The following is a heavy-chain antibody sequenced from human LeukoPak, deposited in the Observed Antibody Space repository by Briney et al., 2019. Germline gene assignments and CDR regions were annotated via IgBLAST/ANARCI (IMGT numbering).Heavy chain of an antibody. Sequence: GGSLRLSCAASGFYFNTYGMHWVRQAPGEGLEWVTAISKDGADKYYADSVKGRLTISRDSSKNTVYLQMNSLRPEDTAVYYCAKNDISGYYADFWGQGTLVIVSS. CDR2: ISKDGADK. CDR1: GFYFNTYG. V-gene: IGHV3-30*18. J-gene: IGHJ4*02. CDR3: AKNDISGYYADF. D-gene: IGHD3-22*01.